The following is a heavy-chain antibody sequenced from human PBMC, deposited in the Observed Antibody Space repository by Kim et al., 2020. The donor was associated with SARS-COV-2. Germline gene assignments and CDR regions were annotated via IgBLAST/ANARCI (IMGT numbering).Heavy chain of an antibody. CDR3: AKEMATMGAFDY. CDR2: ISWNSGSI. J-gene: IGHJ4*02. Sequence: GGSLRLSCAASGFTFGDYAMHWVRQAPGKGLEWVSGISWNSGSIGYADSVKGRFTISRDNAKNSLYLQMNSLRAEDTALYYCAKEMATMGAFDYWGQGTLVTVSS. V-gene: IGHV3-9*01. D-gene: IGHD5-12*01. CDR1: GFTFGDYA.